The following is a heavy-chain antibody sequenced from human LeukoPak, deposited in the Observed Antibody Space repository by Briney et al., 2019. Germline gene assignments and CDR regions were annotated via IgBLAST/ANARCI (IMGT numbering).Heavy chain of an antibody. CDR3: ARAPAGYSSSWYYFDY. Sequence: SETLSLTCTVSGGSISSSSYYWGWIRQPPGKGLEWIGSIYYSGSTYYNPSLKSRVTISVDTSKNQFSLKLSSVTAADTAVYYCARAPAGYSSSWYYFDYWGQGTLVTVSS. CDR2: IYYSGST. CDR1: GGSISSSSYY. D-gene: IGHD6-13*01. J-gene: IGHJ4*02. V-gene: IGHV4-39*07.